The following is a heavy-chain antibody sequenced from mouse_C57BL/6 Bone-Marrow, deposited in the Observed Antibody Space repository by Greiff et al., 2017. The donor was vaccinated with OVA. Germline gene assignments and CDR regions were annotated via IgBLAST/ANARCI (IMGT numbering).Heavy chain of an antibody. D-gene: IGHD2-5*01. Sequence: EVKLMESGAELVRPGASVKLSCTASGFNIKDDYMHWVKQRPEQGLEWIGWIDPENGDTEYASKFQGKATITADTSSNTAYLQLSSLTSEDTAVYYCTSYSNWFAYWGQGTLVTVSA. CDR2: IDPENGDT. CDR1: GFNIKDDY. CDR3: TSYSNWFAY. J-gene: IGHJ3*01. V-gene: IGHV14-4*01.